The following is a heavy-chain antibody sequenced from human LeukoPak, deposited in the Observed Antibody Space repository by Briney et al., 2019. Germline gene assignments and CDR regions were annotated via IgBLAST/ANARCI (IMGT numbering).Heavy chain of an antibody. CDR1: GFTFSSYS. D-gene: IGHD1-26*01. CDR2: ISSTNGYI. V-gene: IGHV3-21*01. Sequence: GGSLRLSCAASGFTFSSYSMNWVRQAPGRGLEWVSYISSTNGYIYYADSVRGRFTISRDNAKNSLSLQMNSLRAEDTAVYYCARGRSTWHLDYWGQGTLVTVSS. CDR3: ARGRSTWHLDY. J-gene: IGHJ4*02.